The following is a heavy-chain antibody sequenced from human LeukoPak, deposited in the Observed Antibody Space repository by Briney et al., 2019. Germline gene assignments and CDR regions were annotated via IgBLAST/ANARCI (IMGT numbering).Heavy chain of an antibody. V-gene: IGHV1-46*01. D-gene: IGHD3-22*01. Sequence: ASVKVSCKASGYTFTNYDINSVRQAPGQGLEWMGIINPSGGSTSYAQKFQGRVTMTRDTSTSTVYMELSSLRSEDTAVYYCARDTMIVVVTLYYYYGMDVWGQGTTVTVSS. CDR3: ARDTMIVVVTLYYYYGMDV. J-gene: IGHJ6*02. CDR1: GYTFTNYD. CDR2: INPSGGST.